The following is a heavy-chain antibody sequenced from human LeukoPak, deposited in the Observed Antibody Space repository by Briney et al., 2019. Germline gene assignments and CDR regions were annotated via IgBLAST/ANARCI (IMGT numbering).Heavy chain of an antibody. D-gene: IGHD6-13*01. CDR2: IKQDGSEK. Sequence: GGSLRLSCAASGFTFSSYWMSWVRQAPGKGLEWVANIKQDGSEKYYVDSVKGRFTISRDNAKNSLYLQMNSLRVEDTAVYYCARGSEDYSSSWYLKDYWGQGTLVTVSS. V-gene: IGHV3-7*01. CDR3: ARGSEDYSSSWYLKDY. CDR1: GFTFSSYW. J-gene: IGHJ4*02.